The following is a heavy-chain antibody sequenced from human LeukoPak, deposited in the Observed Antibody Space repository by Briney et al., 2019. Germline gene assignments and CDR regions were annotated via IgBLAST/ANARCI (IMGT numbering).Heavy chain of an antibody. CDR2: IYSGGGT. CDR3: ARELTTFYYDISGYYGHAFDI. J-gene: IGHJ3*02. CDR1: GFTVSSNY. Sequence: GGSLRLPCAASGFTVSSNYMSWVRQAPGKGLEWVSVIYSGGGTYYADSVKGRFTISRDNSKNTLFLQMNSLRAEDTAVYYCARELTTFYYDISGYYGHAFDIWGQGTMVTVSS. D-gene: IGHD3-22*01. V-gene: IGHV3-66*01.